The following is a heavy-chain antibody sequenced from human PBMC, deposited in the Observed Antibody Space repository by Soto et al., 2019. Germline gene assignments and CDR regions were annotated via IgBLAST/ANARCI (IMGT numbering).Heavy chain of an antibody. D-gene: IGHD6-13*01. V-gene: IGHV5-10-1*01. CDR3: ACSSSVDY. CDR2: IDPSDSYT. J-gene: IGHJ4*02. CDR1: GYSFTSYW. Sequence: EVQLVQSGAEVKKPGGSLRISCKGSGYSFTSYWIIWVRQMPGKGLEWMGTIDPSDSYTNYSPSFQSHVTISGDKSISTAYLQWSSLETSDTAVYYCACSSSVDYWGQGTLVTVSS.